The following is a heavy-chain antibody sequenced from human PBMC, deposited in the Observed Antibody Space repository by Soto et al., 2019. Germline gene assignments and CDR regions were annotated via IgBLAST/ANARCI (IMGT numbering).Heavy chain of an antibody. Sequence: QVQLQESGPGLVKPSETLSLTCTVSSGSISNYYWSWIRQPPGNELEWIAYIYYNGITNYNPSLKSRVTISVDTSKNQFSLTLTSVTAADTAVYYCARGRRYYYDNTGPFYFEHWGQGTLVTVSS. D-gene: IGHD3-22*01. CDR2: IYYNGIT. V-gene: IGHV4-59*01. CDR3: ARGRRYYYDNTGPFYFEH. J-gene: IGHJ4*02. CDR1: SGSISNYY.